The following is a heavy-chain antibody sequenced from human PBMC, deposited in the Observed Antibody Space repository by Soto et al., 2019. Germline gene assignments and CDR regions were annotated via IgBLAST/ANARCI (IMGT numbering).Heavy chain of an antibody. V-gene: IGHV4-39*01. CDR1: GDSISSSSNH. CDR3: ATHPPYGPLYY. CDR2: IYYSENT. Sequence: QLQLQESGPGLVKPSETLSLTCTVSGDSISSSSNHWGWIRQPPGKGLEWIGNIYYSENTYYNPSLKSRVTISVDTSKNQFSLRLTSVTAADTAVYYCATHPPYGPLYYWGQGTLVTVSS. J-gene: IGHJ4*02. D-gene: IGHD4-17*01.